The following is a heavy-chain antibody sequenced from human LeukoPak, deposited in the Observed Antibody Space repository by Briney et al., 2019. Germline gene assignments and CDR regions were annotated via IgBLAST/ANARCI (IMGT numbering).Heavy chain of an antibody. D-gene: IGHD3-10*01. Sequence: GGSLRLSCAASGFTFSRYAMSWVRQAPGKGLEWVSAISGSGGSTYYADSVMGRFTISRDNSKNTLYLQMNSLRAEDTAVFYCAKDYYYGSGSYYTEFDYWGQGTLVTVSS. CDR1: GFTFSRYA. J-gene: IGHJ4*02. CDR3: AKDYYYGSGSYYTEFDY. V-gene: IGHV3-23*01. CDR2: ISGSGGST.